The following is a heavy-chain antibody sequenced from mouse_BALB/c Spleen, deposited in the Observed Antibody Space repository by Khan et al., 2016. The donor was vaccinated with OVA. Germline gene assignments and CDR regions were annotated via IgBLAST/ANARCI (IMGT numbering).Heavy chain of an antibody. V-gene: IGHV3-2*02. CDR3: ARKDYYDYDPFPY. Sequence: EVQLQESGPGLVKPSQSLSLTCTVTGYSITSEFAWNWLRQFPGNKLEWMGYISYSGNTRYNPSLKSLISITRDTSRNQFFLQLNSVTTEDTATYYGARKDYYDYDPFPYWGQGTLVTVSA. CDR1: GYSITSEFA. CDR2: ISYSGNT. J-gene: IGHJ3*01. D-gene: IGHD2-4*01.